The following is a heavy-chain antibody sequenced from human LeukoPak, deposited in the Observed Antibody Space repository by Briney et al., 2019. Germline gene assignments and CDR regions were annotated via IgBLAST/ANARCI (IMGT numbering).Heavy chain of an antibody. CDR2: IIPIFGTA. CDR1: GGTSSSYA. J-gene: IGHJ4*02. Sequence: SVKVSCKASGGTSSSYAISWVRQAPGQGLEWMGGIIPIFGTANYAQKFQGRVTITADESTSTAYMELSSLRSEDTAVYYCARAHTAMATYYFDYWGQGTLVTVSS. CDR3: ARAHTAMATYYFDY. D-gene: IGHD5-18*01. V-gene: IGHV1-69*13.